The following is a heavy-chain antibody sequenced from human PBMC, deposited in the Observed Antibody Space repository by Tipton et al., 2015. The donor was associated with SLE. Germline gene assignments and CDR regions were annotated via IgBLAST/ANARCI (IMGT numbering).Heavy chain of an antibody. CDR1: GGSIRSYF. V-gene: IGHV4-59*01. J-gene: IGHJ5*02. CDR3: ARGQPTWLDP. D-gene: IGHD2-2*01. Sequence: TLSLTCTVSGGSIRSYFWSWIRQPPGQGLEWIGDIHHTGNTNYNPSLKNRVTISVDTSKNQISLKVNSVTAADTAVYYCARGQPTWLDPWGPGTLVTVSS. CDR2: IHHTGNT.